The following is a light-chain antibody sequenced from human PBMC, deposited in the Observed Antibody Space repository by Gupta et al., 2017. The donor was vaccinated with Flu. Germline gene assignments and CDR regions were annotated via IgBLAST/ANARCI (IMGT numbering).Light chain of an antibody. J-gene: IGLJ1*01. CDR2: GNG. V-gene: IGLV1-44*01. Sequence: SVLAPPPSASATPGLRVTLSCSSSSSNLGSNNVNWYQQDPGTAPNLLIYGNGQRHAGVPDRVCGSKSGTAATLAISGLQSEDEDDYYCAAWDDSRNVHYVFGTGTKVTVL. CDR3: AAWDDSRNVHYV. CDR1: SSNLGSNN.